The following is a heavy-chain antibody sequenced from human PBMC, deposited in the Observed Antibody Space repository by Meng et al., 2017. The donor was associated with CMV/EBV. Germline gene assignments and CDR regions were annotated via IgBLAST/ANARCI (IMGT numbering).Heavy chain of an antibody. V-gene: IGHV3-74*01. J-gene: IGHJ4*02. CDR2: IKSDGTYR. D-gene: IGHD5-18*01. CDR3: VRDDDRYGLDY. Sequence: GESLKISCAASGFTFKRHWMHWVRQAPGKGPVCVARIKSDGTYRDYAGFVKGRFTISRDNAKDMAYLQMTSLRDDDSGVYHCVRDDDRYGLDYWGRGSLVTVSS. CDR1: GFTFKRHW.